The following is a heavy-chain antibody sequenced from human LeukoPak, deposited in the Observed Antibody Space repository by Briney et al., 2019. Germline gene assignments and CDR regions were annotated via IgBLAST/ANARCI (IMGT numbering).Heavy chain of an antibody. CDR2: IKQDGSEK. CDR3: ARDEEEYYYDSSGYYDY. Sequence: QPGGSLRLSCAASGFTFSSYSMNWVRQAPGKGLEWVANIKQDGSEKYYVDSVKGRFTISRDNAKNSLYLQMNSLRAEDTAVYYCARDEEEYYYDSSGYYDYWGQGTLVTVSS. V-gene: IGHV3-7*03. D-gene: IGHD3-22*01. J-gene: IGHJ4*02. CDR1: GFTFSSYS.